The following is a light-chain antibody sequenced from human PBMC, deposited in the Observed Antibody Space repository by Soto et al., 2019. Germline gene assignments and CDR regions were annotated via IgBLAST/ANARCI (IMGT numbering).Light chain of an antibody. J-gene: IGLJ1*01. V-gene: IGLV2-23*01. CDR1: SSDLGSYNL. Sequence: QSALTPPASVSASPRHSITIPCTGTSSDLGSYNLVSWFQQHLAKLPKLLIYEGTKRPSGLSDRFSGSKSGNTSSLTIYGLHAEDEADYYCYSYAGENLYVFGTG. CDR3: YSYAGENLYV. CDR2: EGT.